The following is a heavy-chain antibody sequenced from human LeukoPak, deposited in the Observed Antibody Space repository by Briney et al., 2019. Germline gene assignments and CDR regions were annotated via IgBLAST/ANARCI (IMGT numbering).Heavy chain of an antibody. V-gene: IGHV3-21*01. Sequence: PGGSLRLSCAASGFTFSSYSMNWVRQAPGKGLEWVSSISSSSSYIYYADSVKGRFTISRDNSRNTLYLQMNSLRTEDTAVYYCAKEGTASKPSDLDYWGQGTLVTVSS. CDR1: GFTFSSYS. D-gene: IGHD1-1*01. CDR3: AKEGTASKPSDLDY. CDR2: ISSSSSYI. J-gene: IGHJ4*02.